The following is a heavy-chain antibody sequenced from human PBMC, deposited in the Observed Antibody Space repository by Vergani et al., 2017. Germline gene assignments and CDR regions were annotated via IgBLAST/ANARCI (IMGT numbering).Heavy chain of an antibody. CDR2: ISWNSGSI. D-gene: IGHD4-17*01. Sequence: EVQLLESGGGLVQPGGSLRLSCAASGFTFDDYAMHWVRQAPGKGLEWVSGISWNSGSIGYADSVKGRFTISRDNAKNSLYLQMNSLRAEDTALYYCAKCGGYGDLGLWGRGTLVTVSS. V-gene: IGHV3-9*01. CDR3: AKCGGYGDLGL. CDR1: GFTFDDYA. J-gene: IGHJ2*01.